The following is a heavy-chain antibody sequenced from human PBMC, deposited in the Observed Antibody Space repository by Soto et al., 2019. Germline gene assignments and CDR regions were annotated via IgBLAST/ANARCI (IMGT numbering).Heavy chain of an antibody. Sequence: SVKVSCKASGGTFSSHAISWVRQAPGQGLEWMGGITPTLGIVKYAQKFQGRVTITADKSTTTAYMELSSLRSEDTAVYYCARDYAPNYYGAGSYLPGYYYGMDVWAQGTTVTVSS. D-gene: IGHD3-10*01. CDR2: ITPTLGIV. V-gene: IGHV1-69*10. CDR1: GGTFSSHA. J-gene: IGHJ6*02. CDR3: ARDYAPNYYGAGSYLPGYYYGMDV.